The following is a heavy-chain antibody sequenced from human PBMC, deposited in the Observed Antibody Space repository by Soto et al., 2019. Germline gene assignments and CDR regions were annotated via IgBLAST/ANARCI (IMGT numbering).Heavy chain of an antibody. Sequence: QVQLVQSGAEVKKPGSSVKVSCKPSGNTLNTDTITWLRQAPGQGLEWMGRIIPVIGVGTYAQKFQDRVTITADQSTTTVYMEVTSLTSEDTATYYCAIGRTGSNGYYWAWDQGTQVTVS. CDR2: IIPVIGVG. CDR1: GNTLNTDT. CDR3: AIGRTGSNGYYWA. J-gene: IGHJ5*02. V-gene: IGHV1-69*02. D-gene: IGHD3-22*01.